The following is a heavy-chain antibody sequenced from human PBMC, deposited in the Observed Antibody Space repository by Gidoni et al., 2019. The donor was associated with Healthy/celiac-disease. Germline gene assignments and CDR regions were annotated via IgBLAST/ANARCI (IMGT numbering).Heavy chain of an antibody. CDR1: GGSISSGCYY. J-gene: IGHJ3*02. V-gene: IGHV4-31*03. CDR2: IYSSGST. Sequence: QVQLQESGPGRVKPSQTLSLTCTVSGGSISSGCYYWSWIRQHPGKGLEWMGYIYSSGSTYYNPSLKSRVTISVDTSKNQFSLKLSSVTAADTAVYYCARGNYIVGAFDIWGQGTMVTVSS. CDR3: ARGNYIVGAFDI. D-gene: IGHD1-7*01.